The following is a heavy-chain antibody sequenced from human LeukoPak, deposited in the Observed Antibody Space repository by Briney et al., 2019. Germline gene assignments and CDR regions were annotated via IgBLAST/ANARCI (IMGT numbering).Heavy chain of an antibody. Sequence: PGGSLRLSCAASGFTLSSYGMHWIRQAPDKRLEWVAFIRYDGSNKNYADSVKGRFTTSRDNSKNTLFLQMNSLRPEDTAVYYCAKDRNGYSSTFDYWGQGTLVTLSS. J-gene: IGHJ4*02. D-gene: IGHD5-18*01. CDR1: GFTLSSYG. V-gene: IGHV3-30*02. CDR2: IRYDGSNK. CDR3: AKDRNGYSSTFDY.